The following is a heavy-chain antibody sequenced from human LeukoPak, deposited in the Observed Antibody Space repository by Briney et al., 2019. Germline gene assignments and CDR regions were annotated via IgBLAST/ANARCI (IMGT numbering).Heavy chain of an antibody. CDR2: INSDGSST. Sequence: GGSLRLSCTASGFSFSGHWMHWARQLPGKGLVWVSRINSDGSSTSYADSVKGRFTISRDNAKNTLYLQMNSLRAEDTAVYYCARQWELSGYDYWGQGTLVTVSS. D-gene: IGHD1-26*01. CDR1: GFSFSGHW. CDR3: ARQWELSGYDY. V-gene: IGHV3-74*01. J-gene: IGHJ4*02.